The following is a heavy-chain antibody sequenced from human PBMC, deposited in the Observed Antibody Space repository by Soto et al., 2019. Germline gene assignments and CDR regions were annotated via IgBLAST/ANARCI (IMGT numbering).Heavy chain of an antibody. J-gene: IGHJ4*02. Sequence: QVQLVESGGRVVQPGRSLRLSCAASGFTFSSYGMNWVRQAPGKGLEWVAVIWFDGSNKYYADSVKGRFTISRDNSKNTLYLHMNSLRAEYTGVYYFARDADSAMVGCFDYWGQGTLVTVSS. V-gene: IGHV3-33*01. CDR2: IWFDGSNK. D-gene: IGHD5-18*01. CDR1: GFTFSSYG. CDR3: ARDADSAMVGCFDY.